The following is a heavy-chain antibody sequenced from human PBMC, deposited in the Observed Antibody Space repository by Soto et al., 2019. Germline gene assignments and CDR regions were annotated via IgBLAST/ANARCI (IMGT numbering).Heavy chain of an antibody. CDR2: ISGSGGST. D-gene: IGHD6-19*01. J-gene: IGHJ4*02. CDR3: AKDPGRGWYRDDY. V-gene: IGHV3-23*01. CDR1: GFTFSSYA. Sequence: EVQLLESGGGLVQPGGSLRLSCAASGFTFSSYAMSWVRQAPGKGLEWVSAISGSGGSTYYADSVKGRFTISRDNSKNTLYLQMNSLRAEDTDVYYSAKDPGRGWYRDDYWGQGTLVTVSS.